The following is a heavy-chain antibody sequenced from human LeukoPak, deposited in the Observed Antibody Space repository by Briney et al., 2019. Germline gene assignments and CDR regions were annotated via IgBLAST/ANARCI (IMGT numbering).Heavy chain of an antibody. J-gene: IGHJ3*02. V-gene: IGHV4-34*01. CDR2: INHSGST. D-gene: IGHD4-17*01. CDR3: ARFCSTVKRGAFDI. CDR1: GGSLSGYY. Sequence: PSETLSLTCAVYGGSLSGYYWSWIRQPPGKGLEWIGEINHSGSTNYNPSLKSRVTISVDTSKNQFSLKLSSVTAADTAVYYCARFCSTVKRGAFDIWGQGTMVTVSS.